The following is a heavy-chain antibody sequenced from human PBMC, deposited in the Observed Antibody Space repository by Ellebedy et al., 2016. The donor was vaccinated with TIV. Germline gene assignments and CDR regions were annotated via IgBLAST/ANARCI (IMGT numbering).Heavy chain of an antibody. Sequence: GESLKISXAASGFTFSSYSMNWVRQAPGKGLEWVSSISSSSSYIYYADSVKGRFTISRDNSKNTLYLQMNSLRAEDTAVYYCAKDIGGSYHWGQGTLVTVSS. CDR3: AKDIGGSYH. J-gene: IGHJ1*01. CDR1: GFTFSSYS. D-gene: IGHD1-26*01. V-gene: IGHV3-21*04. CDR2: ISSSSSYI.